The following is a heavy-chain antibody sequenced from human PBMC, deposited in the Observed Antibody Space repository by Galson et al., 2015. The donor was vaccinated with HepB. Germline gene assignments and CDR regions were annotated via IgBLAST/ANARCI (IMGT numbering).Heavy chain of an antibody. V-gene: IGHV3-48*01. D-gene: IGHD3-16*01. CDR3: ARDLPNPMGY. J-gene: IGHJ4*02. CDR2: ISDTGTTI. Sequence: SLRLSCAASGFTFSSCSMNWARQAPGQGLEWLSYISDTGTTIHYADSVKGRFTTSRDNAKNSLYLQMDSLRVEDTAVCYCARDLPNPMGYWGQGTLVTVSS. CDR1: GFTFSSCS.